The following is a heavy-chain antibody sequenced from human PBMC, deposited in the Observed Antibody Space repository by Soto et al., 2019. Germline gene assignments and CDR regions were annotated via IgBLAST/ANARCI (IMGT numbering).Heavy chain of an antibody. D-gene: IGHD1-26*01. Sequence: GGSLRLSCAASGFTFSSYWMSWVRQAPGKGLEWVANIKQDGSEKYYVDSVKGRFTISRDHAKNSLYLQMNSLRAEDTAVYYCARVFYFAAFDIWGQGTMVTVSS. CDR1: GFTFSSYW. CDR2: IKQDGSEK. J-gene: IGHJ3*02. CDR3: ARVFYFAAFDI. V-gene: IGHV3-7*01.